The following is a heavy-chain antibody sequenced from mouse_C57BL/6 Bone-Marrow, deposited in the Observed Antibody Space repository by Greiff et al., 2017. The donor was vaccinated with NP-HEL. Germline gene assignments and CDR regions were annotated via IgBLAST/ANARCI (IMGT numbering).Heavy chain of an antibody. D-gene: IGHD1-1*01. Sequence: EVQRVESGGDLVKPGGSLKLSCAASGFTFSSSGMSWVRQTPDKRLEWVATISSGGSYTYYPASVKGRFTISRDNAKNTLSLQLSSLKSEYTAMYYCAIQRYYVSEAKCYWGQGTSVTVAS. CDR2: ISSGGSYT. CDR1: GFTFSSSG. CDR3: AIQRYYVSEAKCY. V-gene: IGHV5-6*01. J-gene: IGHJ4*01.